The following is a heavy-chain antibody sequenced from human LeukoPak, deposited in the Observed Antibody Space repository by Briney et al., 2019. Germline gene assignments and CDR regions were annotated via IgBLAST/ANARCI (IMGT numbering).Heavy chain of an antibody. CDR1: GGSFSGYY. Sequence: SETLSLTCAVYGGSFSGYYWSWIRQPPGKGLEWIGEINHSGSTNYNPSLKSRVTISVDTSKNQFSLKLSSVTAADTAVYYCARGPITPTFYYYYGMDVWGQGTTVTVSS. CDR2: INHSGST. CDR3: ARGPITPTFYYYYGMDV. J-gene: IGHJ6*02. V-gene: IGHV4-34*01. D-gene: IGHD5-24*01.